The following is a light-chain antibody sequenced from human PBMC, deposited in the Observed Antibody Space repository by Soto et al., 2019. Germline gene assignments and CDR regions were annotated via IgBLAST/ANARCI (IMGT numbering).Light chain of an antibody. CDR1: ESVSRN. J-gene: IGKJ5*01. CDR3: QQYNSWPPIT. CDR2: DAS. Sequence: EILFTQSPGTLSLSPGERATLSCSASESVSRNLAWYQQKPGQAPRLLIYDASTRATGIPDRFSGGGSGTEFTLTISSLQSEDFVVYYCQQYNSWPPITFGQGTRLEIK. V-gene: IGKV3-15*01.